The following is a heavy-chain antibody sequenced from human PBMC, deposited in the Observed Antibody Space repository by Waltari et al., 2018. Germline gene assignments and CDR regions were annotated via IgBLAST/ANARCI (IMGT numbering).Heavy chain of an antibody. CDR2: IKSKIDGVTT. J-gene: IGHJ4*02. Sequence: EVQLVESGGNLVKAGGSLRLSCEVSGFTFSKIWLSWVRQAPGKGLEWVGRIKSKIDGVTTDYSAPVSGRFRISRDDSKNMFYLEMDSLKTEDTAVYFCAGGPGTYWSGLLDYWGPGTLVTVSS. V-gene: IGHV3-15*01. CDR1: GFTFSKIW. CDR3: AGGPGTYWSGLLDY. D-gene: IGHD3-3*01.